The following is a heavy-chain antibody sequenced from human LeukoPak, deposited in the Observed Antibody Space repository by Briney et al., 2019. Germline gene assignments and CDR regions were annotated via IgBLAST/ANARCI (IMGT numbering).Heavy chain of an antibody. Sequence: SETLSLTCSVSGGSISNDNYYWGWIRQPPGKGLEWIGSIYNSGSTYYNPSLKSRVTVSVDRPKNHSYLRLNSVTAADTAVYYCARHVASYDFDFWGQGILVTVSS. CDR3: ARHVASYDFDF. CDR1: GGSISNDNYY. D-gene: IGHD2-21*01. V-gene: IGHV4-39*01. CDR2: IYNSGST. J-gene: IGHJ4*02.